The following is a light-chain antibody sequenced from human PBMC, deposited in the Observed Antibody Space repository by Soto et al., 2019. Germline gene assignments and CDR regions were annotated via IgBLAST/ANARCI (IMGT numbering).Light chain of an antibody. CDR1: QYVGTR. CDR3: QRYHTWPPIT. Sequence: EIVLTQSPATLSSSPGETATLSCRATQYVGTRLAWYQHKPGQAPRLLIYYTSNRATGIPARFSGSGSGTDFTLSISSLQPGDVGIYSCQRYHTWPPITFGKGTRLEI. V-gene: IGKV3-11*01. CDR2: YTS. J-gene: IGKJ5*01.